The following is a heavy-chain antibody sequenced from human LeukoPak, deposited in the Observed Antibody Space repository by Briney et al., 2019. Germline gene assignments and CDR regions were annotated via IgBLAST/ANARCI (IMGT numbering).Heavy chain of an antibody. J-gene: IGHJ4*02. V-gene: IGHV3-21*01. CDR1: GFTFSGYS. Sequence: KPGGSLRLSCAASGFTFSGYSMNWVRQAPGKGLEWVSSISSSSSYRYYADSVKGRFTISRDNAKNSLHLQMNSLRAEDTAVYYCMSYAGRSDDYWGQGTLVTVSS. CDR2: ISSSSSYR. CDR3: MSYAGRSDDY. D-gene: IGHD3-16*01.